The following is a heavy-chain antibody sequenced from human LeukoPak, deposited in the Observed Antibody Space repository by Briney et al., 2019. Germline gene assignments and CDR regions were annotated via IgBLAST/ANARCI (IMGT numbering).Heavy chain of an antibody. CDR3: ATDQTRITMAPTFDY. D-gene: IGHD3-10*01. CDR2: IYIGGGT. V-gene: IGHV3-53*05. CDR1: AFTVSSIY. Sequence: GGSLTLSCAASAFTVSSIYMSWVRQAPGKGREWGSVIYIGGGTYYANSVNRGITISRDNSKNTLYLQINRLSADDTAVYYCATDQTRITMAPTFDYWGQATLVTVSS. J-gene: IGHJ4*02.